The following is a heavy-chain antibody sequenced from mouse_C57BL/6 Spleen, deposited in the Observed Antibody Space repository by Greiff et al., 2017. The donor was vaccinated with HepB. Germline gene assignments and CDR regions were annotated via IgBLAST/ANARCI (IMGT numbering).Heavy chain of an antibody. CDR1: GFNIKDYY. V-gene: IGHV14-2*01. CDR3: ARSEAYGNYDFDY. Sequence: VHVKQSGAELVKPGASVKLSCTASGFNIKDYYMHWVKQRTEQGLEWIGRIDPEDGETKYAPKFQGKATITADTSSNTAYLQLSSLTSEDTAVYYCARSEAYGNYDFDYWGQGTTLTVSS. D-gene: IGHD2-1*01. CDR2: IDPEDGET. J-gene: IGHJ2*01.